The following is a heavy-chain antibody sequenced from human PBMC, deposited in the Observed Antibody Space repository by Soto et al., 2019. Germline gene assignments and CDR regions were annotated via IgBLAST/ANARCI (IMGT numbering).Heavy chain of an antibody. J-gene: IGHJ6*02. CDR1: GFTFSSYA. CDR3: AKDRYTEYERYYYYGMDV. Sequence: PGGSLRLSCAASGFTFSSYAMSWVRQAPGKGLEWVSAISGSGGSTYYADSVKGRFTISRDNSKNTLYLQMNSLRAEDTAVYYCAKDRYTEYERYYYYGMDVWGQGTTVTVSS. V-gene: IGHV3-23*01. CDR2: ISGSGGST. D-gene: IGHD3-16*02.